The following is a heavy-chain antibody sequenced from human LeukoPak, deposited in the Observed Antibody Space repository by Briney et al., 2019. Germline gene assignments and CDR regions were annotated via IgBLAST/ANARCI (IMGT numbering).Heavy chain of an antibody. Sequence: ASVKVSCKASGYTFTSYDINWVRQATGQGLEWMGWMNPNSGNTGYAQKFQGRVTMTRNTSISTAYMELSSLRSEDTAVYYCARGQGQLPYYYYYYMDVWGKGTTVTVSS. CDR1: GYTFTSYD. J-gene: IGHJ6*03. D-gene: IGHD2-2*01. CDR3: ARGQGQLPYYYYYYMDV. V-gene: IGHV1-8*01. CDR2: MNPNSGNT.